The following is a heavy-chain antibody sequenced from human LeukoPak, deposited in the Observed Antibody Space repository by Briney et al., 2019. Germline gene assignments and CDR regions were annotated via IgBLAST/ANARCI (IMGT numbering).Heavy chain of an antibody. CDR3: ARAVYSYGYFFDF. D-gene: IGHD5-18*01. V-gene: IGHV3-30*03. CDR2: ISYDGSNK. J-gene: IGHJ4*02. Sequence: GGSLRLSCAASGFTVSSNYMSWVRQAPGKGLEWVAVISYDGSNKYYADSVKGRFTISRDNSKNTLYLQVNNLRPDDTAVYYCARAVYSYGYFFDFWGLGTLVIVSS. CDR1: GFTVSSNY.